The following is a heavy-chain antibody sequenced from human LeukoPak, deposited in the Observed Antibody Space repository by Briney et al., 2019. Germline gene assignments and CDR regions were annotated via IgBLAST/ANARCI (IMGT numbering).Heavy chain of an antibody. V-gene: IGHV3-49*03. J-gene: IGHJ3*02. Sequence: GGSLRLSCTASGFTFGDYAMSWFRQAPGKGLEWVGFIRSKAYGGTTEYAASVKGIFTISRDDSQTSVFLQMNDLKTEDTAVYFCARDGGEGDNSAFDIWGQGTVVTVSS. CDR3: ARDGGEGDNSAFDI. CDR2: IRSKAYGGTT. CDR1: GFTFGDYA. D-gene: IGHD3-16*01.